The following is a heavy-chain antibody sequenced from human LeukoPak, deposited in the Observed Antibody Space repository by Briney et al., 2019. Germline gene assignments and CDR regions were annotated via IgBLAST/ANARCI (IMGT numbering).Heavy chain of an antibody. Sequence: GGSLRLSCAASGFTFSSHAMSWVRQAPGKGLGWVSGISGSGGSTYYADSLKGRFTISRDNSKNTLYLQMNSLRAEDTAVYYCAKKLGVGYYYDSSGYYLDYWGQGTLVTVSS. CDR2: ISGSGGST. CDR3: AKKLGVGYYYDSSGYYLDY. CDR1: GFTFSSHA. D-gene: IGHD3-22*01. J-gene: IGHJ4*02. V-gene: IGHV3-23*01.